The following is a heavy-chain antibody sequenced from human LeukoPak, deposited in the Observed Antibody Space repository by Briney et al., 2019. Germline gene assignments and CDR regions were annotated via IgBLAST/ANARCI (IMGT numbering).Heavy chain of an antibody. CDR3: AKAVGRYYYYYMDV. CDR1: GFTFSNAW. Sequence: GGSLRLSCAASGFTFSNAWMSWVRQAPGQGLEWVSSISSSSNFIYYADSVKGRFTISRDNSKNTLYLQMNSLRAEDTAVYYCAKAVGRYYYYYMDVWGKGTTVTVSS. J-gene: IGHJ6*03. V-gene: IGHV3-21*01. CDR2: ISSSSNFI.